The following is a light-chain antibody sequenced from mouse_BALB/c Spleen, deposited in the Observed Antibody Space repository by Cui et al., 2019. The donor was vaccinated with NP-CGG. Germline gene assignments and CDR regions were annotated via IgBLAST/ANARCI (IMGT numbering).Light chain of an antibody. CDR1: TGAVTTRNY. CDR2: GTN. V-gene: IGLV1*01. Sequence: QAVVTQESALTTSPGETVTLTCRSSTGAVTTRNYANWVQEKPDHLFTGLIGGTNNRAPGVPARLSGSLIGDKAALTITGAQTEDEAIYFCALWYSNHWVFGGGTKLTVL. CDR3: ALWYSNHWV. J-gene: IGLJ1*01.